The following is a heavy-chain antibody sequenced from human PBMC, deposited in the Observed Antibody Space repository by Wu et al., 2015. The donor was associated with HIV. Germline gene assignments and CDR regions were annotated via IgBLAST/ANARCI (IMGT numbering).Heavy chain of an antibody. CDR3: ARAQCSASSCRSTWNYVYYFYYMDV. CDR2: INTNNGNT. CDR1: GYTFISYG. J-gene: IGHJ6*03. D-gene: IGHD2-2*01. V-gene: IGHV1-18*01. Sequence: QVQLVQSGAEVKKPGASVKISCEASGYTFISYGISWVRQAPGQGLEWMGWINTNNGNTKYAQNLQGRVTMTTDTSTNTAYMELRSLRYDDTAVYYCARAQCSASSCRSTWNYVYYFYYMDVWGKGTAVTVSS.